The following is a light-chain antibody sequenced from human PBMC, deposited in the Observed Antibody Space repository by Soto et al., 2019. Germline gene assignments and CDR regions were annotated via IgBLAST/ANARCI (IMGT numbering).Light chain of an antibody. J-gene: IGKJ4*01. Sequence: EIVLTQSPGTLSLSPGERATLSCRASQSVSSSYLAWYQQKPGQAPRLLIYGASSRATGIPDRFSGSGSGTDFTLTISRLEPEDFAVYYCQQYDNSPLTFGGGTKVGIK. CDR2: GAS. CDR3: QQYDNSPLT. CDR1: QSVSSSY. V-gene: IGKV3-20*01.